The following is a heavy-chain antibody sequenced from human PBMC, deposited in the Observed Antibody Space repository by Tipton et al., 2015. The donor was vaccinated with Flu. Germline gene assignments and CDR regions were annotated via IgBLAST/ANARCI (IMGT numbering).Heavy chain of an antibody. CDR2: ITWKTGIS. Sequence: SLRLSCAASGFSFDDYAMHWVRQPPGKGLEWVSSITWKTGISVYAASVKGRFTISRDNAKNLLYLQMNSLRPEDTAFYYCAKWAGLRTGRNYDFWSGPYDYWGQGTPVTVSS. CDR3: AKWAGLRTGRNYDFWSGPYDY. D-gene: IGHD3-3*01. J-gene: IGHJ4*02. V-gene: IGHV3-9*01. CDR1: GFSFDDYA.